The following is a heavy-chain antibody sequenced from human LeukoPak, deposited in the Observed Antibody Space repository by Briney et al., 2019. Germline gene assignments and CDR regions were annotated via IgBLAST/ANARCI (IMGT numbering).Heavy chain of an antibody. Sequence: SETLSLTCTVSGGSISSHYWSWIRQPPGEGLEWIGYIYYSGSTNYNPSLKSRVTISVDTSKNQFSLKLSSVTAADTAVYYCARFGSYDAFDIWGQGTMVTVSS. CDR3: ARFGSYDAFDI. J-gene: IGHJ3*02. CDR2: IYYSGST. V-gene: IGHV4-59*11. CDR1: GGSISSHY. D-gene: IGHD2-15*01.